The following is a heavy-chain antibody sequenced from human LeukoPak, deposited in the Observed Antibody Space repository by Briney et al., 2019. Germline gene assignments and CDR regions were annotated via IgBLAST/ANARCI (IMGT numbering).Heavy chain of an antibody. D-gene: IGHD3-22*01. J-gene: IGHJ4*02. V-gene: IGHV4-59*01. Sequence: SETLSLTCTVSGGSISSYSWSWIRQPPGKGLEWIGYISYSGSANYNSSLKSRITISLDTSENHFSLKLSSVTAADTAVYYCARGQWLPVFDFWGQGTLVTVSS. CDR3: ARGQWLPVFDF. CDR1: GGSISSYS. CDR2: ISYSGSA.